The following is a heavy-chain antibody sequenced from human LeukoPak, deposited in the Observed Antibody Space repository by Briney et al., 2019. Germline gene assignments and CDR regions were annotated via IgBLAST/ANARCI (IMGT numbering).Heavy chain of an antibody. CDR1: VGANSVDLDY. Sequence: SETVTPTGNVAVGANSVDLDYWSCIRQHPGKGLEWIGYIYYSGSTYYNPSLKSRVTISVDTSKNQFSLKLSSVTAADTAVYYCASLTTGILLLDYWGQGTLVTVSS. V-gene: IGHV4-31*02. CDR2: IYYSGST. CDR3: ASLTTGILLLDY. J-gene: IGHJ4*02. D-gene: IGHD4-17*01.